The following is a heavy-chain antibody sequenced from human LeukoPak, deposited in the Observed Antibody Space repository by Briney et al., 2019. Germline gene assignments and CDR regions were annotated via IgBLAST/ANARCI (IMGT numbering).Heavy chain of an antibody. Sequence: PGGSLRLSCAASGFTFSSYAMSWVRQAPGKGLEWVSAISGSGGSTYYADSVKGRFTISRDNSKNTLYLQMNSLRAEDTAVYYCAKAYCSSTSCYKDPHYYFDYWGQGTLVTVSS. CDR2: ISGSGGST. D-gene: IGHD2-2*02. CDR1: GFTFSSYA. J-gene: IGHJ4*02. V-gene: IGHV3-23*01. CDR3: AKAYCSSTSCYKDPHYYFDY.